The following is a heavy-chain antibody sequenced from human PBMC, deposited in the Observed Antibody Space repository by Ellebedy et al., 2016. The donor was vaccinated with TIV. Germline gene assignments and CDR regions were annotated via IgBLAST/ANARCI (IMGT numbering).Heavy chain of an antibody. D-gene: IGHD3-10*01. J-gene: IGHJ4*02. CDR2: ISSSSSYI. Sequence: PGGSLRLSCAASGFTFSSYSMNWVRQAPGKGLEWVSSISSSSSYIYYADSVKGRFTISRDNAKNSLYLQMNSLRAEDTAVYYCARERLPGSGSYYFDYWGQGTLVTVSS. V-gene: IGHV3-21*01. CDR1: GFTFSSYS. CDR3: ARERLPGSGSYYFDY.